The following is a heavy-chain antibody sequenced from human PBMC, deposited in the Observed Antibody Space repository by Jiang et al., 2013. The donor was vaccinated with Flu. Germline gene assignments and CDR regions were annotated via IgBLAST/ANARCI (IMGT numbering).Heavy chain of an antibody. J-gene: IGHJ3*02. Sequence: LLKPSETLSLTCTVSGGSISSSSYYWGWIRQPPGKGLEWIGSTYYSGSTYYNPSLKSRVTISVDTPKNQFSLKLSSVTAADTAVYYCANPRATSDAFDIWGQ. V-gene: IGHV4-39*01. CDR1: GGSISSSSYY. CDR2: TYYSGST. CDR3: ANPRATSDAFDI. D-gene: IGHD1-26*01.